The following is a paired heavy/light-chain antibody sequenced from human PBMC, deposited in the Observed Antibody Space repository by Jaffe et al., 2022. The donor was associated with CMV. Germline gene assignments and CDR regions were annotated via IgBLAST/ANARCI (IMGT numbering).Light chain of an antibody. V-gene: IGKV3-15*01. Sequence: ETVMTQSPATLSVSPGDRATLSCRASQHIFSDLAWYQQRPGQAPRLLIYRASTRATGVPARFSGSGSGTEFTLTISSLQSEDFAVYFCQQYHNWPPLTFGGGTKVEIK. CDR3: QQYHNWPPLT. CDR1: QHIFSD. J-gene: IGKJ4*01. CDR2: RAS.
Heavy chain of an antibody. CDR2: MYSGGST. J-gene: IGHJ4*02. CDR1: GFIVSDNY. Sequence: EVKVVESGGGLVQPGESLRLSCAASGFIVSDNYMNWVRQAPGKGPEWVSVMYSGGSTYYADSVKGRFTISRDTSKNTVSLQMNSLRDEDTGVYYCARGVEDSTVSHFLDYWGQGILVTVSS. V-gene: IGHV3-66*01. CDR3: ARGVEDSTVSHFLDY. D-gene: IGHD2-2*01.